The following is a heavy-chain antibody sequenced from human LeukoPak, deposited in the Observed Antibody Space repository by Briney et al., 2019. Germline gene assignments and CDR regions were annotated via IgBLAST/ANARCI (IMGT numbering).Heavy chain of an antibody. D-gene: IGHD1-1*01. CDR2: IDYNGDP. V-gene: IGHV4-59*01. CDR1: GGPISSYY. CDR3: ARAGGTYMIDP. Sequence: SETLSLTCTVPGGPISSYYWSWIRQPPGKGLEWIGYIDYNGDPNYNPSLKSRVTISVDTSKKQFSLKLSSVTPADTAVYYCARAGGTYMIDPWGQGTLVTVSS. J-gene: IGHJ5*02.